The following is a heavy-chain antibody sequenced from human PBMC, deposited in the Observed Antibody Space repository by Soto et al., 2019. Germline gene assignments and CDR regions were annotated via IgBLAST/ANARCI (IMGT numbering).Heavy chain of an antibody. CDR3: ARGYDILTPFYYYYGMDV. CDR2: IYYSGST. J-gene: IGHJ6*02. D-gene: IGHD3-9*01. CDR1: GGSISSYY. Sequence: SETLSLTCTVSGGSISSYYWSWIRQPPGKGLEWIGYIYYSGSTNYNPSLKSRVTISVDTSKNQFSLKLSSVTAADTAVYYCARGYDILTPFYYYYGMDVWGQGTTVTVSS. V-gene: IGHV4-59*01.